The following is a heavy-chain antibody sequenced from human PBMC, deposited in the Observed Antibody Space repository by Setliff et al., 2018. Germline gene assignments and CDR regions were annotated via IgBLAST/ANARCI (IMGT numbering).Heavy chain of an antibody. Sequence: ESGPTLVNPTPTLTLTCTFSGFSLSTSGMCVSWIRQPPGKALEWLARIDWDDDKYYSTSLKTRLTISKDTSKNQVVLTMTNMDPVDTATYYCARTPGRGYYYYYMDVWGKGTTVTVSS. J-gene: IGHJ6*03. CDR2: IDWDDDK. CDR3: ARTPGRGYYYYYMDV. CDR1: GFSLSTSGMC. V-gene: IGHV2-70*11.